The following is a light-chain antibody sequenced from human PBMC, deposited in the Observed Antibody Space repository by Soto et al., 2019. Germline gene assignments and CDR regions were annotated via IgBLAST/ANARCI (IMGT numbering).Light chain of an antibody. V-gene: IGKV2-28*01. J-gene: IGKJ1*01. CDR3: MQALQFPWT. Sequence: DIVMTQSPLSLPVTPGEPAFISCRSSQSLLHSNGYNYLDWYLQKPGQSPQLLIYLGSNRASGVPDRFSGSGSGTDFTLKISRVEAEDVGVYYCMQALQFPWTFGQGTKVEIK. CDR1: QSLLHSNGYNY. CDR2: LGS.